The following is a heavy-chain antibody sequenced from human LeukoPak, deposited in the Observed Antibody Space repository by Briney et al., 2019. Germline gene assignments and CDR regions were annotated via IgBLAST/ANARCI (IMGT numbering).Heavy chain of an antibody. CDR2: ISSSSRYI. CDR3: ARELGYCTSTSCFERADP. Sequence: GGSLRLSCAASGFSFSSYNMNWVRQAPGKRLEWVSSISSSSRYIYYADSVKGRFTISRDNTKNSLYLQMNSLRAEDTAVYYCARELGYCTSTSCFERADPWGQGILVTVSS. V-gene: IGHV3-21*01. D-gene: IGHD2-2*01. CDR1: GFSFSSYN. J-gene: IGHJ5*02.